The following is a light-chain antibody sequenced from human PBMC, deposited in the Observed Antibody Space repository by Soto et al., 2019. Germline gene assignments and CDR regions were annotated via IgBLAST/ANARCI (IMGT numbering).Light chain of an antibody. CDR2: DAS. J-gene: IGKJ2*01. CDR1: QSISYW. Sequence: DIQMTQSPSTLSASVGERVTLTCRASQSISYWLAWYQQKSGKAPKLLIYDASDLERGVPSRFSGSGSGTEFTLTISGLQPDDFATYYCQQYDNYPHTFGQGTQLEIK. V-gene: IGKV1-5*01. CDR3: QQYDNYPHT.